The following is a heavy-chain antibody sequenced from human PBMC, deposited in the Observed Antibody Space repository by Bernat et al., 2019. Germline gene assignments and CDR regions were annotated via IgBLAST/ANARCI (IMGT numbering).Heavy chain of an antibody. D-gene: IGHD1-26*01. Sequence: QVQLVQSGAEVKKPGSSVKVSCKASGGTFRSYAISWVRQAPGQGLEWMGGIIPIFGTANYAQKFQGRVTITADKSTSTAYMELSSLRSEDTAVYYCARGNERWELLPYGMDVWGQGTTVTVSS. CDR2: IIPIFGTA. CDR3: ARGNERWELLPYGMDV. J-gene: IGHJ6*02. CDR1: GGTFRSYA. V-gene: IGHV1-69*06.